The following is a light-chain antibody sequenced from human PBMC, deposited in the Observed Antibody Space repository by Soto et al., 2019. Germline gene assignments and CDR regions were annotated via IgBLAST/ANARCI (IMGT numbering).Light chain of an antibody. J-gene: IGKJ2*01. CDR2: GAS. V-gene: IGKV3-15*01. CDR3: QQYNKWPTYT. CDR1: QSVSSN. Sequence: EIVMTQSPATLSVSPGERATLSCRASQSVSSNLAWFQQRPGQAPRLLIYGASTRATGIPARFSGSGSGTEFTLTISSLQSEDFALDYCQQYNKWPTYTFGQGTKLEIK.